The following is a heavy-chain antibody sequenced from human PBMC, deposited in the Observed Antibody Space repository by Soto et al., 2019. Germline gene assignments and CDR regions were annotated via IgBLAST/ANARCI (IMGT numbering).Heavy chain of an antibody. J-gene: IGHJ3*02. CDR2: ISYDGSNK. D-gene: IGHD3-22*01. V-gene: IGHV3-30-3*01. Sequence: QVQLVESGGGVVQPGRSLRLSCAASGFTFSSFAMHWVRQAPGKGLEWVTLISYDGSNKYFADSVKGRFTISRDNSKNKLYLEMNRLRAEDTAVYYCASSVSGYTGGAFDIWGQGTVVTVSS. CDR3: ASSVSGYTGGAFDI. CDR1: GFTFSSFA.